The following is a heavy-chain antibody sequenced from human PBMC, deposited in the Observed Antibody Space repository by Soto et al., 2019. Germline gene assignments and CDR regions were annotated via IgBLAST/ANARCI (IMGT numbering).Heavy chain of an antibody. CDR3: ARAGSSGYFGGYYYYGMDV. CDR2: INHSGST. J-gene: IGHJ6*02. D-gene: IGHD3-22*01. V-gene: IGHV4-34*01. Sequence: PSETLSLTCAFYCGSFIGYYWSWIRQPPGKGLEWIGEINHSGSTNYNPSLKSRVTISVDTSKNQFSLKLSSVTAADTAVYYCARAGSSGYFGGYYYYGMDVWGQGTTVTVSS. CDR1: CGSFIGYY.